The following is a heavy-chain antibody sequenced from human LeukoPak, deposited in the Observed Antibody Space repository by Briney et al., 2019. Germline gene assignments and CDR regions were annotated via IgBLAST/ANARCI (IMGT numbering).Heavy chain of an antibody. D-gene: IGHD2-2*01. Sequence: PSQTLSLTCTVSGGSISSGGYYWSWIRRHPGKGLEWIGYIYYSGNTYYNPSLKSRVTISVDTSKNQFSLNLTSVTAADTAVYYCARYCSSTTCRWFDPWGQGTLVTVSS. CDR1: GGSISSGGYY. V-gene: IGHV4-31*03. J-gene: IGHJ5*02. CDR2: IYYSGNT. CDR3: ARYCSSTTCRWFDP.